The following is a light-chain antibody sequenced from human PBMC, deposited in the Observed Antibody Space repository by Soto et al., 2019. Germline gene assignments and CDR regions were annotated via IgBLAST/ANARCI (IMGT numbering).Light chain of an antibody. CDR1: QGISNY. J-gene: IGKJ5*01. V-gene: IGKV1-27*01. CDR3: QKYNSAPSIT. Sequence: DIQMTQSPSSLSASVGDRVTITCRASQGISNYLAWYQQKPGKVPKLLIYAASTLQSGVPSRFSGSGSGTDFTLIISSLQPEDVATYYCQKYNSAPSITFGQGTRLEIK. CDR2: AAS.